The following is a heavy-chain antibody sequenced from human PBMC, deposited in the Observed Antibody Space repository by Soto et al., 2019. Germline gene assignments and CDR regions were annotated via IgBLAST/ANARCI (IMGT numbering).Heavy chain of an antibody. J-gene: IGHJ4*02. CDR2: INPIDSDT. CDR3: ARQWNFDY. V-gene: IGHV5-51*01. D-gene: IGHD5-12*01. Sequence: GESLKISFKASVYIFTTYWIAWVRQMPGQGLEWIGIINPIDSDTRYSPSFQGQVTISADKSISTTYLQWSSLKASDTAIYYCARQWNFDYWGQGTLVTVSS. CDR1: VYIFTTYW.